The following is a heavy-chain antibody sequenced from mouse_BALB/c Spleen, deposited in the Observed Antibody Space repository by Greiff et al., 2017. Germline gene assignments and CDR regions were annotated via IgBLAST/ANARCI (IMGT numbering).Heavy chain of an antibody. V-gene: IGHV1S132*01. CDR3: ARRTVVATDDY. D-gene: IGHD1-1*01. CDR2: IFPGTGTT. Sequence: VQLQQSGAELVKPGASVKLSCKTSGYTFTSYWIQWVKQRPGQGLGWIGEIFPGTGTTYYNEKFKGKATLTIDTSSSTAYMQLSSLTSEDSAVYFCARRTVVATDDYWGQGTTLTVSS. J-gene: IGHJ2*01. CDR1: GYTFTSYW.